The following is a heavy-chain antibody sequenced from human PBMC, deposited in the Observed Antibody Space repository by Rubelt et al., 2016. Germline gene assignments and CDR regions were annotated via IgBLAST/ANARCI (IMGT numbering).Heavy chain of an antibody. D-gene: IGHD3-16*01. J-gene: IGHJ6*02. V-gene: IGHV1-18*01. CDR2: ISAYNGNT. CDR1: GYTFTSYG. Sequence: QVQLVQSGAEVKKPGASVKVSCKASGYTFTSYGISWVRQAPGQGLEWMGWISAYNGNTHYAQKFQGRVTITRDTSASTAYMELSSLRPEDTAVYYCARKGYGYGMDVWGQGTTVTVSS. CDR3: ARKGYGYGMDV.